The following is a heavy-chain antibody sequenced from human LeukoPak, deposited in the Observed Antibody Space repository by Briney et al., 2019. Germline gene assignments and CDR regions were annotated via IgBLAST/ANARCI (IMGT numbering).Heavy chain of an antibody. CDR2: ISGSGGST. Sequence: GGSLRLSCAASGFTFSSYAMSWVRQAPGKGLEWVSAISGSGGSTYCADSVKGRFTISRDNSKNTLYLQMNSLRAEDTAVYYCAKPFYDFWSGYWSWDYWGQGTLVTVSS. CDR1: GFTFSSYA. CDR3: AKPFYDFWSGYWSWDY. D-gene: IGHD3-3*01. J-gene: IGHJ4*02. V-gene: IGHV3-23*01.